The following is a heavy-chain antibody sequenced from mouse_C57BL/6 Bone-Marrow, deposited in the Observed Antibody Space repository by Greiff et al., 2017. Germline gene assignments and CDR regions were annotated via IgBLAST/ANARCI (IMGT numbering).Heavy chain of an antibody. CDR3: ARQSTIPTSKDY. CDR1: EYEFPSHD. V-gene: IGHV5-2*01. CDR2: INSDGGST. Sequence: EVQGVESGGGLVQPGESLKLSCESNEYEFPSHDMSWVRKTPEKRLELVAAINSDGGSTYYPDTMERRFIISRDNTKQTLYLQMSSLRSEDTALYYCARQSTIPTSKDYWGQGTTLTVSS. J-gene: IGHJ2*01. D-gene: IGHD2-12*01.